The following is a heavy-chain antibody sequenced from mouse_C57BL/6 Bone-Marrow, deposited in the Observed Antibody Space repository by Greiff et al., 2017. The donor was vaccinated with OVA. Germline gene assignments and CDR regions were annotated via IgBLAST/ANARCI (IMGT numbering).Heavy chain of an antibody. D-gene: IGHD2-1*01. J-gene: IGHJ1*03. CDR2: GQGLEVIV. CDR1: YTFSRRVH. V-gene: IGHV1-87*01. Sequence: VKLMESGPELARPWASVKISCQAFYTFSRRVHFAIRDTNYWMQWVKQRPGQGLEVIVAISPGNGDTSYKQHFNSKATVTAAKSSSTAYSQLSSLTSEDSAVYCCAYGNYRYFDVWGTGTTVTVSS. CDR3: SEDSAVYCCAYGNYRYFDV.